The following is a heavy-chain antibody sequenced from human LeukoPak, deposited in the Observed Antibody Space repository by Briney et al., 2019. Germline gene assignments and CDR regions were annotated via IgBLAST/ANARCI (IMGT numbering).Heavy chain of an antibody. CDR2: ISSSGDYI. D-gene: IGHD1-14*01. Sequence: GGSLRLSCAASGFTFSGYTMNWVRQAPGKGLEWVSSISSSGDYIYYADSVKGRFTISRDNAKNSLYLQMNSLRAEDTAVYYCARDSQTRSAFAIRGQGTMVTVSS. J-gene: IGHJ3*02. CDR3: ARDSQTRSAFAI. CDR1: GFTFSGYT. V-gene: IGHV3-21*01.